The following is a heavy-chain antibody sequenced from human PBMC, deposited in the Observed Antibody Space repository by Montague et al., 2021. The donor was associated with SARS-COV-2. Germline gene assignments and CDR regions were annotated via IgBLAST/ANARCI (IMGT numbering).Heavy chain of an antibody. CDR3: ARGRHSSSRAACDI. Sequence: QSVAEVKTPGESLKISCRASGYTFTNYWIGWVRQMPGKGLEWMGIIYPGDSDAIYSPSLQGQVTFSVDRSISTAYLQWSSLKASDTAMYYCARGRHSSSRAACDIWGQGTMVTVSS. D-gene: IGHD2-2*01. CDR2: IYPGDSDA. V-gene: IGHV5-51*01. J-gene: IGHJ3*02. CDR1: GYTFTNYW.